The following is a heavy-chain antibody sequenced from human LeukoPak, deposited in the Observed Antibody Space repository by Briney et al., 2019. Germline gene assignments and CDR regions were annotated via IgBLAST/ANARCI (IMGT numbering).Heavy chain of an antibody. Sequence: GGSLRLSCAASGFTFSDHYMDWVRQARGKGLEWVGRITKKADSYTTVYAASVKGRFTISRDDSKNSLYLQMNSLKTEDTAVYYCARAFYDSGNHLPDYWGQGTLVTVSS. CDR1: GFTFSDHY. CDR2: ITKKADSYTT. D-gene: IGHD3-10*01. J-gene: IGHJ4*02. V-gene: IGHV3-72*01. CDR3: ARAFYDSGNHLPDY.